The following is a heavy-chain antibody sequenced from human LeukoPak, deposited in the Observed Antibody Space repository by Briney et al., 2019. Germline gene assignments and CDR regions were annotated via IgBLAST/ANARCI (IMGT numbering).Heavy chain of an antibody. CDR2: ISGSGGST. CDR3: AKEGMVRGVIGRNWFDP. D-gene: IGHD3-10*01. J-gene: IGHJ5*02. CDR1: GFTFSSYA. V-gene: IGHV3-23*01. Sequence: PGGSLRPSCAASGFTFSSYAMSWVRQAPGKGLEWVSAISGSGGSTYYADSVKGRFTISRDNSKNTLYLQMNSLRAEDTAVYYCAKEGMVRGVIGRNWFDPWGQGTLVTVSS.